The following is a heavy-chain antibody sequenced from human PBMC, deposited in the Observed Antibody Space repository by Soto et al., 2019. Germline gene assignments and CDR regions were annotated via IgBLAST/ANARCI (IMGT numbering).Heavy chain of an antibody. CDR1: GFSLSTSGVG. V-gene: IGHV2-5*02. CDR2: IYWDDDK. CDR3: AHVKYSSGWYGDAFDI. D-gene: IGHD6-19*01. J-gene: IGHJ3*02. Sequence: GSGPTLVNPIQTLTLTCTFSGFSLSTSGVGVGWIRQPPGKALEWLAHIYWDDDKRYSRSLKSRLAITKDTSKNQVVLTMTNMDPVDTATYYCAHVKYSSGWYGDAFDIWGQGTMVTVSS.